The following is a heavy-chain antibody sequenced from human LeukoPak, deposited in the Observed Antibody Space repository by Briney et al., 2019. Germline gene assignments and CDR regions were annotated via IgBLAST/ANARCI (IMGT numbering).Heavy chain of an antibody. CDR3: SRGAGIVGFDY. J-gene: IGHJ4*02. D-gene: IGHD1-26*01. V-gene: IGHV3-13*04. CDR1: GFTFSSYD. Sequence: GGSLRLSCAASGFTFSSYDMHWVRQATGKGLEWVSAIGTAGDTYYPGSVKGRFTISRENAKNFLYLQMNSLRAGDTAVYYCSRGAGIVGFDYWVQGTLVTVSS. CDR2: IGTAGDT.